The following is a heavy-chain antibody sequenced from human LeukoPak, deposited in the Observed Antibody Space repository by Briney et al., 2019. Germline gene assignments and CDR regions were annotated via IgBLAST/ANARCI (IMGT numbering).Heavy chain of an antibody. J-gene: IGHJ4*02. V-gene: IGHV1-18*04. Sequence: ASVMVSCKASGYTFTNYGISWVRQAPGQGLEWMAWISANNGETRYAQNLQGRVTMTTDTSTSTAYMELRSLRSDDTAVYYCARVPPSAHQMLSSDYGGQGTQVTVSS. CDR3: ARVPPSAHQMLSSDY. D-gene: IGHD2-2*01. CDR1: GYTFTNYG. CDR2: ISANNGET.